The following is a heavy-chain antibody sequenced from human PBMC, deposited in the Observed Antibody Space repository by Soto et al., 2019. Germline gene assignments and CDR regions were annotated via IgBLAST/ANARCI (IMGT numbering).Heavy chain of an antibody. CDR2: IIPIFGTA. CDR3: ARGPYSSSWYHSNWFDP. D-gene: IGHD6-13*01. Sequence: SVKVSCKASGGTFSSYAISWVRQAPGQGLEWMGGIIPIFGTANYAQKFQGRVTITADESTSTAYMELSSLRSEDTAVYYCARGPYSSSWYHSNWFDPCGQGTLVTVSS. J-gene: IGHJ5*02. CDR1: GGTFSSYA. V-gene: IGHV1-69*13.